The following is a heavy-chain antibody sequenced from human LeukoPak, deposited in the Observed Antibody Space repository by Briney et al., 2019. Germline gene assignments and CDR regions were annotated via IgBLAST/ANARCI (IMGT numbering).Heavy chain of an antibody. CDR3: AKDVSGVAEGVDL. CDR1: GCTFVLYT. CDR2: IHDSSNYI. V-gene: IGHV3-21*01. Sequence: GGALRLSCVASGCTFVLYTMDGLRQAPGKGPEWVASIHDSSNYIHYADSVRGRFTISIDNTRNSLFLQMCDLRAGETAVYFCAKDVSGVAEGVDLWGQGTLVTVSS. J-gene: IGHJ4*01. D-gene: IGHD3-10*01.